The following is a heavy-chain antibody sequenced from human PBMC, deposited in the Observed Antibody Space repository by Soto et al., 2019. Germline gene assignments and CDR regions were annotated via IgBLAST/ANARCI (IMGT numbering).Heavy chain of an antibody. D-gene: IGHD6-13*01. CDR1: GFTFGSTW. V-gene: IGHV3-74*01. J-gene: IGHJ2*01. CDR3: ARESAGRGKRYFAV. Sequence: EVQLVESGGGPVQPGGSLRVSCVASGFTFGSTWMHWLRQGPGEGLVWVSRITNDATQIWYADSEKGRFAISRDNAKNTLYLQLSRLRLEDTGGYDCARESAGRGKRYFAVWGRGTLVTVSS. CDR2: ITNDATQI.